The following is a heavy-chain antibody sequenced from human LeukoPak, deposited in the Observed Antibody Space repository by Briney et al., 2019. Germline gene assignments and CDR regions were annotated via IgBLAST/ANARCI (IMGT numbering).Heavy chain of an antibody. CDR2: INSDGSST. D-gene: IGHD5-24*01. CDR1: GFTFSSYW. CDR3: ASQRWLQSSFDY. V-gene: IGHV3-74*01. Sequence: PGGSLRLSCAAAGFTFSSYWMHWVRQAPGKGLVWVSRINSDGSSTSYADSVKGRFTISRDNAKNTLYLQMNSLRAEDTAVYYCASQRWLQSSFDYWGQGTLVTVSS. J-gene: IGHJ4*02.